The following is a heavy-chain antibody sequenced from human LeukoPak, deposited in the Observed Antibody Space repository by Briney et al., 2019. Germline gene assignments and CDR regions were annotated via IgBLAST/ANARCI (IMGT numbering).Heavy chain of an antibody. V-gene: IGHV3-23*01. Sequence: GGSLRLSCAASGFTFSSYAMSWVRQAPGKGLEWVSAISGSGGSTYYADPVKGRFTISRDNSKNTLYMQMNSLRAEDTAVYYCAKDLGQEVVPAAHDAFDIWGQGTMVTVSS. D-gene: IGHD2-2*01. CDR3: AKDLGQEVVPAAHDAFDI. CDR2: ISGSGGST. CDR1: GFTFSSYA. J-gene: IGHJ3*02.